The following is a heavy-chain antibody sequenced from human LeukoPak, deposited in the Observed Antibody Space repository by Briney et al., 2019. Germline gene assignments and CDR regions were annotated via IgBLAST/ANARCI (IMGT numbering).Heavy chain of an antibody. J-gene: IGHJ4*02. V-gene: IGHV1-18*01. CDR2: ISAYNGNT. CDR1: GYTFTIYG. CDR3: ARDQPGIAVAGAI. D-gene: IGHD6-19*01. Sequence: GASVTVSFTASGYTFTIYGISWVRQAPGQGLEWMGWISAYNGNTNYAQKLQGRVTMTTDTSTSTAYMELRSLRSDDTAVYYCARDQPGIAVAGAIWGQGTLVTVSS.